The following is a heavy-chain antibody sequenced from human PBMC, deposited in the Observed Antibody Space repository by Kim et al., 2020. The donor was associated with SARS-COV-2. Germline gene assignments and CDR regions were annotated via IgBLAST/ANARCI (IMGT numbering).Heavy chain of an antibody. J-gene: IGHJ6*02. CDR2: IRYDGSNK. V-gene: IGHV3-33*01. D-gene: IGHD5-18*01. CDR1: GFTFSSYG. CDR3: ARDLDEQLWTTGDYGMDV. Sequence: GGSLRLSCAASGFTFSSYGMHWVRQAPGKGLEWVAVIRYDGSNKYYADSVKGRFTISRDNSKNTLYLQMNSLRAEDTAVYYCARDLDEQLWTTGDYGMDVWGQGTTVTVSS.